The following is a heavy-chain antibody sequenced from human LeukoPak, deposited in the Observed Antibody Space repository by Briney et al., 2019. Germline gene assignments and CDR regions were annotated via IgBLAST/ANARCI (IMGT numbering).Heavy chain of an antibody. Sequence: GGSLRLSCAASGFTFSSYAMSWVRQAPGKGLEWVSAISGSGGSTYYADSVKGRFTISRDNSKNTLYLRTNSLRAEGTAVYYCAHISSSWPDYWGQGTLVTVSS. D-gene: IGHD6-13*01. CDR3: AHISSSWPDY. V-gene: IGHV3-23*01. CDR2: ISGSGGST. CDR1: GFTFSSYA. J-gene: IGHJ4*02.